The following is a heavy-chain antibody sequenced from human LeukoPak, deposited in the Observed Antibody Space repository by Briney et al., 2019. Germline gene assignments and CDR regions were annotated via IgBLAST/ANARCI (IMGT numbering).Heavy chain of an antibody. CDR2: ISSTGDST. J-gene: IGHJ5*02. D-gene: IGHD3-22*01. V-gene: IGHV3-64D*09. Sequence: GGSPRLSCSASGFTFSSYAMHWVRQTPGKGLEHVSTISSTGDSTYYADSMKGRFTIARDNSKDTLFLQMSSLRAEDTAVYYCVKDRGSSGWFDSWGQGTLVTVSS. CDR1: GFTFSSYA. CDR3: VKDRGSSGWFDS.